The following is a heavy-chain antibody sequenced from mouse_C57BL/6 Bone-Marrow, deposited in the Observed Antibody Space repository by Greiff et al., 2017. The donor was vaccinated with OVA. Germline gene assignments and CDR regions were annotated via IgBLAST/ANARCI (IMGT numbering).Heavy chain of an antibody. V-gene: IGHV1-42*01. CDR1: GYSFTGYY. J-gene: IGHJ2*01. CDR3: AITPEGYFDY. CDR2: IIPSTGGT. Sequence: EVQLQQSGPELVKPGASVKISCKASGYSFTGYYMNWVKQSPEKSLEWIGEIIPSTGGTTYNQKFKAKATLTVDKSSSTAYMQLTSLTSEDSAIYYCAITPEGYFDYWGQGTTLTVSS.